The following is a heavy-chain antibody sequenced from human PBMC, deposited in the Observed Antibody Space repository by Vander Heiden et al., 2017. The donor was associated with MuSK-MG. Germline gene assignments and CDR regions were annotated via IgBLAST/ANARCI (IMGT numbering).Heavy chain of an antibody. CDR1: GFTFSSYS. CDR2: ISSSSSYI. V-gene: IGHV3-21*01. Sequence: EVQLVESGGGLVKPGGSLRLSCAASGFTFSSYSMNWVRQAPGKGLGGVPSISSSSSYIYYADSVKGRFTISRDNAKNSLYLQMNSLRAEDTAVYYCASPVTGTPSYYYYYMDVWGKGTTVTVSS. D-gene: IGHD4-17*01. J-gene: IGHJ6*03. CDR3: ASPVTGTPSYYYYYMDV.